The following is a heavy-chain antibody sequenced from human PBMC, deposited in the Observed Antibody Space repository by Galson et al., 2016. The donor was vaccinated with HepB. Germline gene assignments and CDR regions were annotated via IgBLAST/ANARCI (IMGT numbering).Heavy chain of an antibody. Sequence: SVKVSCKASGYTFINNYIHWVRQAPGKGLEWTGIVNPSGGSATYAQSFEGRVTMTRDSSTSTVFMDLSRLTSEDTAIYYCARGVYASFLGGLDYWGQGTLVTVSS. J-gene: IGHJ4*02. V-gene: IGHV1-46*01. CDR2: VNPSGGSA. CDR1: GYTFINNY. D-gene: IGHD6-6*01. CDR3: ARGVYASFLGGLDY.